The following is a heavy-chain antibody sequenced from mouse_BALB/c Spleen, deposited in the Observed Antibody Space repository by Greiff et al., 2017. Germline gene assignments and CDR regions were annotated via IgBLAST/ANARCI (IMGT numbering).Heavy chain of an antibody. V-gene: IGHV1S135*01. Sequence: VQLQQSGPELMKPGASVKISCKASGYSFTSYYMHWVKQSHGKSLEWIGYIDPFNGGTSYNQKFKGKATLTVDKSSSTAYMHLSSLTSEDSAVYYCAREGLYYGSSLDYWGQGTTLTVSS. CDR3: AREGLYYGSSLDY. CDR2: IDPFNGGT. CDR1: GYSFTSYY. D-gene: IGHD1-1*01. J-gene: IGHJ2*01.